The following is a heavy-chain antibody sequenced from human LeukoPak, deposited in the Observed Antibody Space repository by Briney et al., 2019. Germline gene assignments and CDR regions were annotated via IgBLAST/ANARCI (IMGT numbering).Heavy chain of an antibody. CDR2: IYYSGST. V-gene: IGHV4-31*03. CDR1: GGSLSSGGYY. Sequence: SETLSLTCTVSGGSLSSGGYYWSWLRQHPGKGLEWIGYIYYSGSTYYNPSLKSRITISVDTSKNQFSLKLSSVTAVDTAVHYCARVSPPVEMATIWSNFDYWGQGTLVTVSS. D-gene: IGHD5-12*01. CDR3: ARVSPPVEMATIWSNFDY. J-gene: IGHJ4*02.